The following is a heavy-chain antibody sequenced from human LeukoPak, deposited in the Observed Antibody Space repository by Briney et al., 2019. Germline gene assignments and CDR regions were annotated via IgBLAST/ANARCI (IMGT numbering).Heavy chain of an antibody. CDR1: GFTFTNYG. V-gene: IGHV4-38-2*01. CDR2: IYNSANT. D-gene: IGHD5-12*01. CDR3: ARHSRSAYTGYENAFDI. Sequence: PGGSLRLSCAASGFTFTNYGMSWVRQPPGKGLEWIGNIYNSANTHYNPSLKTRITMSVDTSKNQFSLKLNSVTAADTGIYYCARHSRSAYTGYENAFDIWGQGTMVTVSS. J-gene: IGHJ3*02.